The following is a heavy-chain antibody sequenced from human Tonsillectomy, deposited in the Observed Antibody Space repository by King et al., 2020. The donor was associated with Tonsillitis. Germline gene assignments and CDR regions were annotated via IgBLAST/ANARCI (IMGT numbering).Heavy chain of an antibody. CDR2: MNEDGSDR. D-gene: IGHD3-3*01. V-gene: IGHV3-7*01. CDR3: ARHKIGVHAVEF. J-gene: IGHJ4*02. CDR1: GVTFSGYW. Sequence: VQLVESGGGLVQPGGSLRLSCAVPGVTFSGYWMTWVRQAPGKGLEWVAMMNEDGSDRYHVDSVKGRITISRDNAKNSLFLQMNSLRVDDTAVYYCARHKIGVHAVEFWGQGTLVTVSS.